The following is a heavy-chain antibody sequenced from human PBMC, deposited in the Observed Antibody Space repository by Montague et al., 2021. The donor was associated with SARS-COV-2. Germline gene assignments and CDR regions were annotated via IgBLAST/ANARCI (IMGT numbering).Heavy chain of an antibody. CDR3: ASRGAGWFGSNPERFDY. J-gene: IGHJ4*02. D-gene: IGHD3-10*01. CDR2: NYHTGST. CDR1: GGSISSSNW. Sequence: SETLSLTCAVSGGSISSSNWWGWVRQPPGKGLEWIGENYHTGSTNHNPPLKSRVTISVDKSKNHFSLKLSSVTAADTAVYYCASRGAGWFGSNPERFDYWGQGTLVTVSS. V-gene: IGHV4-4*02.